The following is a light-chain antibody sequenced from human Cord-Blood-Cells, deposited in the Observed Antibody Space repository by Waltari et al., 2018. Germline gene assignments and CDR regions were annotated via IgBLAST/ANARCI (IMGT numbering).Light chain of an antibody. CDR2: EVS. CDR1: SSDVGGYNY. V-gene: IGLV2-8*01. CDR3: SSYAGSNNLV. Sequence: QSALTQPPSASGSPGQSLTTSCTGTSSDVGGYNYVSWYQQHPGKAPKLLIYEVSKRPSGVPDRFSGSKSGNTASLTVSGLQAEDEADYYCSSYAGSNNLVFGGGTKLTVL. J-gene: IGLJ3*02.